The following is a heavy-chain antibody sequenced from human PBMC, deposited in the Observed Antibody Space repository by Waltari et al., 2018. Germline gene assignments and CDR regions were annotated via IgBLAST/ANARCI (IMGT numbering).Heavy chain of an antibody. J-gene: IGHJ4*02. Sequence: QVQLVESGGGVVQPGRSLRLSCAASGFTFSSYAMHWVRQAPGKGLGWVAVISYDGSNKYYADSVKGRFPISRDNSKNTLYLQMNSLRAEDTAVYYCARGIGIFGAFANWGQGTLVTVSS. CDR2: ISYDGSNK. V-gene: IGHV3-30-3*01. D-gene: IGHD3-3*02. CDR1: GFTFSSYA. CDR3: ARGIGIFGAFAN.